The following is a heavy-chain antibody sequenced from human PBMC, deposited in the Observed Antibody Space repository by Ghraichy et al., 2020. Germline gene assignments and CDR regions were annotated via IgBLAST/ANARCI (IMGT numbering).Heavy chain of an antibody. Sequence: ASVKVSCKASGYTFTSYDINWVRQATGQGLEWMGWMNPNTGNTGYAQDFQGRVTMTRDTSISTAYMELSGLRSEDTAVYYCVKGRHYYEAIVYHPFHHWGQGTLVTVSS. V-gene: IGHV1-8*01. CDR2: MNPNTGNT. CDR1: GYTFTSYD. J-gene: IGHJ1*01. D-gene: IGHD3-22*01. CDR3: VKGRHYYEAIVYHPFHH.